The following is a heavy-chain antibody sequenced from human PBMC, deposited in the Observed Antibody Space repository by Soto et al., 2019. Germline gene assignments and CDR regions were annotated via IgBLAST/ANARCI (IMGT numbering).Heavy chain of an antibody. CDR2: IWYDGSNK. CDR3: ARDHGVLWFGALLYPSYYFDY. CDR1: GFTFSRYG. V-gene: IGHV3-33*01. Sequence: QVQLVESGGGVVQPGRSLRLSCAASGFTFSRYGMHWVRQAPGKGLEWVAVIWYDGSNKYYADSVKGRFTISRDNSKNTLYLQMNSLRSEDTAVSYCARDHGVLWFGALLYPSYYFDYWGHGTLVTVSS. D-gene: IGHD3-10*01. J-gene: IGHJ4*01.